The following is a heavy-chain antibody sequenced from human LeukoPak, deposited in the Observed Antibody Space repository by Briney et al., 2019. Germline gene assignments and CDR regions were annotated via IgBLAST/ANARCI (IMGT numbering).Heavy chain of an antibody. J-gene: IGHJ3*02. CDR1: GGSISTSY. Sequence: PSETLSLTCTVSGGSISTSYWSWIRQPPGKGLEWIGYIYYSGSTNYNPSLKSRVTISVDTSKNQFSLKLSSVTAADTAVYYCARGPQYCSDGSCYSYAFDIWGQGTMVTVSS. CDR2: IYYSGST. D-gene: IGHD2-15*01. V-gene: IGHV4-59*01. CDR3: ARGPQYCSDGSCYSYAFDI.